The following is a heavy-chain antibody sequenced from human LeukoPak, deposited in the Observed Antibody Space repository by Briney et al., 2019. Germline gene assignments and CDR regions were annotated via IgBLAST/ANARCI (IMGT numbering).Heavy chain of an antibody. Sequence: SETLSLXCTVSGGSISSYYWSWIRQPPGKGLEWIGYIYYSGSTNYNPSLKSRVTISVDTSKNQFSPKLSSVTAADTAVYYCARGGYDFWSGSKNWFDPWGQGTLVTVSS. CDR2: IYYSGST. J-gene: IGHJ5*02. CDR1: GGSISSYY. CDR3: ARGGYDFWSGSKNWFDP. V-gene: IGHV4-59*01. D-gene: IGHD3-3*01.